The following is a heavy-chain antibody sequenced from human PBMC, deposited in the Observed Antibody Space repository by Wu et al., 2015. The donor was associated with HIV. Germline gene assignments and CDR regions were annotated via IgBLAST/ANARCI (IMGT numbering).Heavy chain of an antibody. V-gene: IGHV1-2*02. CDR1: GYTFSNFW. CDR3: ARVLHQYYDYDAFDI. J-gene: IGHJ3*02. D-gene: IGHD1-26*01. Sequence: QMKLVQSRSEMKKPGDSLKVSCKASGYTFSNFWIHWMRLVPGQGLEWMGLIDPNTAATAYAQTFQYRVTLSRDKSTTTVYMEMKSLTSEDTGVYFCARVLHQYYDYDAFDIWGQGTRVIVS. CDR2: IDPNTAAT.